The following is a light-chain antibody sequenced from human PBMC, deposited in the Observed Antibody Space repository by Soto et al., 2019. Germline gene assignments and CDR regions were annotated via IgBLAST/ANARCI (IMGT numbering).Light chain of an antibody. Sequence: IVMTPSPLSLPVTPGEPASVSCRSSQSHLHSNGYNYLDWYLQKSGQSPQLLIYLGSNRATGVPDRFSGSGSGTDFTLKISRVEAEDVGVYYCMQAIQAPRTFGQGTKVEIK. J-gene: IGKJ1*01. CDR2: LGS. CDR3: MQAIQAPRT. V-gene: IGKV2-28*01. CDR1: QSHLHSNGYNY.